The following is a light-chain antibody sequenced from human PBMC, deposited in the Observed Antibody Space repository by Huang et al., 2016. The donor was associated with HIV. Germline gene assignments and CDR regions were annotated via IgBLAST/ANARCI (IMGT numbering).Light chain of an antibody. CDR3: QQHSYWPIT. Sequence: DIVLTQSPATLSWSPGERATVSCRASQGVSTFLAWYQHKPGQAPRLLIFDASNRASGVPARFSGTGSGTDFTLTISSLEPSDVAVYYCQQHSYWPITVGRGTRLEI. J-gene: IGKJ5*01. CDR2: DAS. V-gene: IGKV3-11*01. CDR1: QGVSTF.